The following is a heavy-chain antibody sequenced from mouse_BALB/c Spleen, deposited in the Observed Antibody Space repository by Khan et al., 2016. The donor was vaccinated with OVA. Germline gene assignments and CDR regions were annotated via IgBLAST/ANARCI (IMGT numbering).Heavy chain of an antibody. D-gene: IGHD2-14*01. CDR2: INTHSGVP. J-gene: IGHJ4*01. CDR3: ARGGASYYRNDGGAMDY. V-gene: IGHV9-4*02. CDR1: GYTFTTAG. Sequence: QIQLVQSGPELKKPGETVRISCKASGYTFTTAGMQWVQKMPGKGLKWIGWINTHSGVPKYAEDFKGRFAFSLDTSASTTYLHITNLKNEDTATYFCARGGASYYRNDGGAMDYWGQGTSVTVSS.